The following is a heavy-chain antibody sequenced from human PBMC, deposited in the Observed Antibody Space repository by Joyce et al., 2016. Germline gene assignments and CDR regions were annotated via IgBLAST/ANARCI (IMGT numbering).Heavy chain of an antibody. CDR1: GFTFRSYG. Sequence: QVQLVESGGGVVQPGRSLRLSCAASGFTFRSYGMHWVRQAPGEGREWVAVRLYDGSNKYYDDPVKGRFSITRDNSKNTLYLQRNSLRAEDTAVYYCAKTATVVITYYYYYGMDVWGQGTTVTVSS. CDR3: AKTATVVITYYYYYGMDV. V-gene: IGHV3-30*18. D-gene: IGHD3-22*01. J-gene: IGHJ6*02. CDR2: RLYDGSNK.